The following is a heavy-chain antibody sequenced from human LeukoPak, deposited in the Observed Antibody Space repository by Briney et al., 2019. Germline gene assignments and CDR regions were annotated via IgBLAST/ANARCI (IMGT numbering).Heavy chain of an antibody. CDR3: ARYGNLKVLDV. CDR2: IWYDGSEK. J-gene: IGHJ3*01. V-gene: IGHV3-33*01. CDR1: GFTLSSHG. Sequence: GRSLRLSCAASGFTLSSHGMPWVRQAPGKGLEWVAVIWYDGSEKYYAESVKGRFTISRDNSKNMLYLQIYSLRTEDTALYYCARYGNLKVLDVWGQGTMVTVPS. D-gene: IGHD1-14*01.